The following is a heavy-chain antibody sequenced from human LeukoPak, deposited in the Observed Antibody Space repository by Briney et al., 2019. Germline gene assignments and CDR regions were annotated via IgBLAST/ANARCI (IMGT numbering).Heavy chain of an antibody. CDR1: GFTFSSYA. CDR3: AKDQNYDSSGYYCHAY. D-gene: IGHD3-22*01. J-gene: IGHJ4*02. V-gene: IGHV3-23*01. Sequence: PGGSLRLSCAASGFTFSSYAMSWVRQAPGKGLEWVSAISGSGGSTSYVDSVKGRFTISRDNSKNTLYLQMNSLRAEDTAVYYCAKDQNYDSSGYYCHAYWGQGTQVTVSS. CDR2: ISGSGGST.